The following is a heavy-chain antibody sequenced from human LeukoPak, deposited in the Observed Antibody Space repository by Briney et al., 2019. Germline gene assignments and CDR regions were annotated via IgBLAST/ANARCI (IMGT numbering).Heavy chain of an antibody. CDR1: GGSISSSSYY. Sequence: SETLPLTCTVSGGSISSSSYYWGWIRQPPGKGLEWIGSIYYSGSTYYNPSLKSRVTISIDTSKNQFSLRLSSVTAADTAVYYCATYDIVVVPAAMFNWGQGTLVTVSS. J-gene: IGHJ4*02. CDR2: IYYSGST. CDR3: ATYDIVVVPAAMFN. D-gene: IGHD2-2*01. V-gene: IGHV4-39*07.